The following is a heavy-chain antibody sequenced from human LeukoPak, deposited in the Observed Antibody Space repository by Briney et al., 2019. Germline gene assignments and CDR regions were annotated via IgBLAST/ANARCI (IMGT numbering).Heavy chain of an antibody. CDR3: ARDGPPYDSSGYYSYYFDY. CDR1: GFTFSNYA. J-gene: IGHJ4*02. V-gene: IGHV3-30-3*01. Sequence: QAGGSLRLSCAASGFTFSNYAMHWVRQAPGKGLEWVAVISYDGSNKYYADSVQGRITISRDNSKNTLYLQMNSLRAEDTAVYYCARDGPPYDSSGYYSYYFDYWGQGTLVTVSS. D-gene: IGHD3-22*01. CDR2: ISYDGSNK.